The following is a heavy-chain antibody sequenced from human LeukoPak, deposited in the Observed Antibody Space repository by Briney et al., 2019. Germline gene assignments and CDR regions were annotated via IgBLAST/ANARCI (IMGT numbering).Heavy chain of an antibody. D-gene: IGHD6-13*01. J-gene: IGHJ6*03. CDR1: GYTFSEYW. V-gene: IGHV5-51*01. Sequence: GESLKISCKASGYTFSEYWIAWVRQTPGKGLEWMGIIYPDDSDARYSPSFQGQVTISADKSINTAYLEWSSLKASDTAIYYCARQGAAGKYYYYYMDVWGKGTTVTVSS. CDR2: IYPDDSDA. CDR3: ARQGAAGKYYYYYMDV.